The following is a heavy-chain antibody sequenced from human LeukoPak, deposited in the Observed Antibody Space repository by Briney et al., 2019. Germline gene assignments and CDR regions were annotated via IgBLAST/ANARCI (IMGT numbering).Heavy chain of an antibody. D-gene: IGHD3-3*01. CDR1: GFTFSSYG. Sequence: GRSLRLSCAASGFTFSSYGMHWVRQAPGKGLEWVAVIWYDGSNKYYADSVKGRFIISRDNSKNTLYLQMNSLRAEDTAVYYCARARCYYYYMDVWGKGTTVTVSS. V-gene: IGHV3-33*01. J-gene: IGHJ6*03. CDR2: IWYDGSNK. CDR3: ARARCYYYYMDV.